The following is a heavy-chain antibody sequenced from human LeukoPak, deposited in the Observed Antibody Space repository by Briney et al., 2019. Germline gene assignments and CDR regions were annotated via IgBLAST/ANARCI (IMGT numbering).Heavy chain of an antibody. CDR2: ISAYNGNT. V-gene: IGHV1-18*01. D-gene: IGHD5-12*01. CDR1: GYTFTSYG. CDR3: ARDIGVHIVATITRGEPYYYYGMDV. Sequence: GASVKVSCKASGYTFTSYGISWVRQAPGQGLEWMGWISAYNGNTNYAQKLQGRVTMTTDTSTSTAYMELRSLRSDDTAVYYCARDIGVHIVATITRGEPYYYYGMDVWGQGTTVTASS. J-gene: IGHJ6*02.